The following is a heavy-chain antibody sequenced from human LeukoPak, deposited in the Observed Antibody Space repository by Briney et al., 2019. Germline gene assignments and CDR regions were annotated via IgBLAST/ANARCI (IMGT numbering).Heavy chain of an antibody. CDR3: ARAEQLAEFDY. CDR1: GGSISSYY. V-gene: IGHV4-59*08. D-gene: IGHD6-13*01. J-gene: IGHJ4*02. Sequence: SETLSLTCTVSGGSISSYYWSWIRQPPGKGLEWIGYIYYSGSTNYNPSLKSRVTISVDTSKNQFSLKLGSVTAADTAVYYCARAEQLAEFDYWGQGTLVTVSS. CDR2: IYYSGST.